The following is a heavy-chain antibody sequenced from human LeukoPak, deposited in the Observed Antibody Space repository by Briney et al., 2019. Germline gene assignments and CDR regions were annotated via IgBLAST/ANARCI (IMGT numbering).Heavy chain of an antibody. CDR1: GASISGYY. D-gene: IGHD6-19*01. J-gene: IGHJ4*02. V-gene: IGHV4-4*07. CDR2: IHTSGST. Sequence: SSETLSLTCSVSGASISGYYWNWIRQPAGKGLEWIGRIHTSGSTNYNPSLKSRLTVSVDTSKNQFSLKLSSVTAADTAVYYCARDGGSGWCRYWGQGALVTVSS. CDR3: ARDGGSGWCRY.